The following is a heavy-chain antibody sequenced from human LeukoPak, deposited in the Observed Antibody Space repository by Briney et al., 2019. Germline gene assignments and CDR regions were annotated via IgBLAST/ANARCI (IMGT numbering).Heavy chain of an antibody. CDR1: GGSLSSSSYY. CDR2: IYYSGST. CDR3: ATFETYMPVGIVVPPPFG. Sequence: SETLSLTCTVSGGSLSSSSYYWGWIRQPPGKGPAWIGSIYYSGSTYYNPSLKSRVTISVDTSKNQFSLKLSSVTAADTAVYYCATFETYMPVGIVVPPPFGWGQGTLVTVSS. V-gene: IGHV4-39*01. J-gene: IGHJ4*02. D-gene: IGHD3-22*01.